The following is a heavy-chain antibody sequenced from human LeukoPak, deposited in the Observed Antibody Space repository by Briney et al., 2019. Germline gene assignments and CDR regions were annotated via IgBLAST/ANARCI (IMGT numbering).Heavy chain of an antibody. D-gene: IGHD2-2*01. CDR2: ISAYNGNT. CDR3: GRVPIVVVPAGGDDAFDI. CDR1: GYICARYG. Sequence: SSVKLVNQACGYICARYGMGWLRHAPGQVFERMGWISAYNGNTNYAQNLKGRVTMTTDTYTSTAYMVQRSLRPDDPALYYCGRVPIVVVPAGGDDAFDIWPQRKMVTVSS. V-gene: IGHV1-18*04. J-gene: IGHJ3*02.